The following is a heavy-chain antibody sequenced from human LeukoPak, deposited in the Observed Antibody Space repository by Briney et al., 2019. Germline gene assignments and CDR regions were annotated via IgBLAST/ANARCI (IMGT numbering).Heavy chain of an antibody. J-gene: IGHJ6*03. V-gene: IGHV4-39*01. CDR2: IYYSGST. CDR1: GGSISSSSYY. CDR3: ARSPPHYSYYYMDV. Sequence: SETLSLTCTVSGGSISSSSYYWGWIRQPPGKGLEWIGSIYYSGSTYDNPSLKSRVTISVDTSKNQSSLKLSSVTAADTAVYYCARSPPHYSYYYMDVWGKGTTVTISS.